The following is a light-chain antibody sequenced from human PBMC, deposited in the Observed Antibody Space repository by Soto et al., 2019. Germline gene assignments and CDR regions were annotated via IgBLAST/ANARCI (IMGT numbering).Light chain of an antibody. V-gene: IGKV1-39*01. CDR2: AAT. J-gene: IGKJ3*01. Sequence: DIQMTQSPSSLSASVGDRVTITCRASQSIGSYLNWFQQKPGKAPKLLIYAATSLQSGVPSRFSGSGSATDLTLTISSLPPQDFATYYCQESYSVPYFSFGTGTKVNIK. CDR1: QSIGSY. CDR3: QESYSVPYFS.